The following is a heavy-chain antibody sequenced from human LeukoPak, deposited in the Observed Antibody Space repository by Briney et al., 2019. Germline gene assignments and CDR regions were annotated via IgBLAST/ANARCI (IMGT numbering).Heavy chain of an antibody. J-gene: IGHJ6*03. D-gene: IGHD3-3*01. V-gene: IGHV5-51*01. CDR3: ARLRPYDFWSGYPPRSGYYYYMDV. CDR2: IYPGDSDT. Sequence: GEALEISCKGSGCSFTSYWIGWVRQMPGKGLEWMGIIYPGDSDTRYSPSFQGQVTISADKSISTAYLQWSSLKASDTAMYYCARLRPYDFWSGYPPRSGYYYYMDVWGKGTTVTVSS. CDR1: GCSFTSYW.